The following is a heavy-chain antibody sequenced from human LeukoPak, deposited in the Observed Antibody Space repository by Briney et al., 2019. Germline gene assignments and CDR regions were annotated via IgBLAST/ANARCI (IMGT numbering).Heavy chain of an antibody. Sequence: GGSLRLSCAASGFTFSSYGMHWVRQAPGKGLEWVSSISSSSSYIYYADSVKGRFTISRDNAKNSLYLQMNSLRAEDTAVYYCARDLAALALPYGSGSYNDYWGQGTLVTVSS. J-gene: IGHJ4*02. CDR3: ARDLAALALPYGSGSYNDY. D-gene: IGHD3-10*01. CDR1: GFTFSSYG. V-gene: IGHV3-21*01. CDR2: ISSSSSYI.